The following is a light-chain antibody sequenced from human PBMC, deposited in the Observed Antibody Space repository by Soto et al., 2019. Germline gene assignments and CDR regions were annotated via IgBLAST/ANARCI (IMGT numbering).Light chain of an antibody. CDR1: QSITSW. J-gene: IGKJ1*01. CDR3: QQYNSYSRT. Sequence: DIQMTQSPSTLSASVGDRVTITCRASQSITSWLAWYQQKPGKAPKLLVYKASSLESGVPSRISGSGSRTEFTLTISSLQPDDFATYYCQQYNSYSRTFGQGTKVEIK. CDR2: KAS. V-gene: IGKV1-5*03.